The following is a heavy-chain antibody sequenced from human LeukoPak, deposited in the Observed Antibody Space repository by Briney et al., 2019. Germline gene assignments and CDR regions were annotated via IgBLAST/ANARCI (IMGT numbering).Heavy chain of an antibody. D-gene: IGHD6-19*01. J-gene: IGHJ4*02. CDR1: GGSISSSNYY. Sequence: SETLSLTCTVSGGSISSSNYYWGWIRQPPGKGLEWIGSIYYSGTTYSNPSLKSRVIISVDTSKNQFSLKLSSVTAADTAVYFCARDKIAVAGNFDYWGQGTLVTVSS. V-gene: IGHV4-39*07. CDR2: IYYSGTT. CDR3: ARDKIAVAGNFDY.